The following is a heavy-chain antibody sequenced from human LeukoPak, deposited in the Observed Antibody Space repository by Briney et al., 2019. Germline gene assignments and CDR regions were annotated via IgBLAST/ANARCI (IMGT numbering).Heavy chain of an antibody. D-gene: IGHD3-3*01. J-gene: IGHJ1*01. Sequence: GGSLRLSCAASGFTFSSYGMHWVRQAPGKGLEWVAVIWYDGSNKYYADSVKGRFTISRDNSKNTLYLQMNSLRAEDMAVYYCARDSTYDFWSGYSSAEYFQHWGQGTLVTVSS. CDR3: ARDSTYDFWSGYSSAEYFQH. CDR1: GFTFSSYG. V-gene: IGHV3-33*01. CDR2: IWYDGSNK.